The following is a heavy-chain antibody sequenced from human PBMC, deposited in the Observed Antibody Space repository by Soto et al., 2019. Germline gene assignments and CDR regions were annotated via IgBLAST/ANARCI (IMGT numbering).Heavy chain of an antibody. CDR1: GYSFNIYW. Sequence: GESLKISCKGSGYSFNIYWIAWVRQMPGKGLEWMGIIFPGDSDARYSPSFQGQVTISVDKSISTAYVQWSSLEASDTAMYYCARSPAYFDYWGQGNPVTVSS. CDR3: ARSPAYFDY. J-gene: IGHJ4*02. CDR2: IFPGDSDA. V-gene: IGHV5-51*01. D-gene: IGHD2-2*01.